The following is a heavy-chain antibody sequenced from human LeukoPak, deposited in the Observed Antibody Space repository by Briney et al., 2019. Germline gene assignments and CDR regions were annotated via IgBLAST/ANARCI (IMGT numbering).Heavy chain of an antibody. CDR1: GDSDSSKSAA. J-gene: IGHJ4*02. CDR2: TYYRSKWYN. Sequence: SQTLSLTCAISGDSDSSKSAAWTWIRQSPSRGLEWLGRTYYRSKWYNDYAVSVKSRITFNPDTSKNQFSLQRNSVTPEYTAVYDCARSVGNLDYWGQGTLVTVSS. CDR3: ARSVGNLDY. V-gene: IGHV6-1*01. D-gene: IGHD1-26*01.